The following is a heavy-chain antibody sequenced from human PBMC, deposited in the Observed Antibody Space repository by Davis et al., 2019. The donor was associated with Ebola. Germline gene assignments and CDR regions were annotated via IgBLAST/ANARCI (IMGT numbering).Heavy chain of an antibody. V-gene: IGHV4-34*01. CDR1: GGSISGYY. J-gene: IGHJ4*02. Sequence: SETLSLTCTVSGGSISGYYWTWIRQPPGKGLEWIGEINHSGSTNYNPSLKSRLIISIDTSKNQFSLQLNSVTAADTAVYYCARGDLGGKQLVYWGQGTLVTVSS. CDR3: ARGDLGGKQLVY. CDR2: INHSGST. D-gene: IGHD6-13*01.